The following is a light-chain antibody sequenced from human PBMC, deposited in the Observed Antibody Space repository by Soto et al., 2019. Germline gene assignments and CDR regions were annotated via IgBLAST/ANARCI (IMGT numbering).Light chain of an antibody. V-gene: IGLV2-14*01. CDR2: EVN. Sequence: QSVLTQPASVSGSPGQSITISCTGTSSDVGGHNYVSWYQQHPGKAPKNMIYEVNNGPSGVSDRFSGSKSGNTASLTISGLQAEDEAYYYCCSYAGSRVFGTGTKVTVL. J-gene: IGLJ1*01. CDR1: SSDVGGHNY. CDR3: CSYAGSRV.